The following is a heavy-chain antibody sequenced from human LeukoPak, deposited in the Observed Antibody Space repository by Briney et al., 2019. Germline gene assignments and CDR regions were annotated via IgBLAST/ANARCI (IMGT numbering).Heavy chain of an antibody. J-gene: IGHJ4*02. CDR1: WDSVSNNRAA. D-gene: IGHD5-18*01. CDR3: ARGRGYSYVSPTGY. CDR2: TYYMSKWYN. V-gene: IGHV6-1*01. Sequence: SQTPALPRDISWDSVSNNRAALNWLNQSPSTGLEWLGMTYYMSKWYNGYAVSVKSRVTITPDTSKNQFYLKLSSVTAADTAVYYCARGRGYSYVSPTGYWGQGTLVTVSS.